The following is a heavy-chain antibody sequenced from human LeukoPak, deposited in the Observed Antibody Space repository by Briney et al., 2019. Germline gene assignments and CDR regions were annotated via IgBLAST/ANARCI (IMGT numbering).Heavy chain of an antibody. V-gene: IGHV3-21*01. Sequence: GGSLRLSCAASGFNFSSYGMHWVRQAPGKGLEWVSSISSSSSYIYYADSVKGRFTTSRDNAKNSLYLQMNSLRAEDTAAYYCARGFNIVVVPAARGYYYGMDVWGQGTTVTVSS. CDR1: GFNFSSYG. CDR2: ISSSSSYI. CDR3: ARGFNIVVVPAARGYYYGMDV. J-gene: IGHJ6*02. D-gene: IGHD2-2*01.